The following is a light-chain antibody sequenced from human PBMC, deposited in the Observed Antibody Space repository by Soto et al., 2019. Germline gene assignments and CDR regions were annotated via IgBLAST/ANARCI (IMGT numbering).Light chain of an antibody. CDR1: QSVGGN. CDR3: RHYNKWPPYT. Sequence: EIVMTQSPATLSVSPGERATLSCRASQSVGGNLTWYQQKLGQAPRLLIYGASIRATGIPARFSGSGSGTEFTLTISSLQSEDFAVYYCRHYNKWPPYTFGQGTELEIK. J-gene: IGKJ2*01. V-gene: IGKV3-15*01. CDR2: GAS.